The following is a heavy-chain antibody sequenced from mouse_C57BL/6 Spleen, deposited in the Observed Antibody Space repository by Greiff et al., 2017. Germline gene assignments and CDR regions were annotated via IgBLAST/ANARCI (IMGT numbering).Heavy chain of an antibody. Sequence: QVQLQQPGAELVMPGASVKLSCKASGYTFTSYWMHWVKQRPGQGLEWIGEIDPSDSYTNYNQKFKGKSTLTVDKSSSTAYMQLSSLTSEDSAVXYCARAGFAYWGQGTLVTVSA. J-gene: IGHJ3*01. V-gene: IGHV1-69*01. CDR1: GYTFTSYW. CDR3: ARAGFAY. CDR2: IDPSDSYT.